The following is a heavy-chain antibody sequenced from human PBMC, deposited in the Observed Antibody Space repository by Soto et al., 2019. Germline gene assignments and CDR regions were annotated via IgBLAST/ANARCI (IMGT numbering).Heavy chain of an antibody. Sequence: QVQLVQSGAEVKKPGASVKVSCKASGYTFTSYGISWVRQAPGQGLEWMGWISAYNGNTNYAQKLQGRVIMTTDTSTSTAYMELRSLRSDDTAVYYCARMPTYDYDFWSGYSRLDYWGQGTLVTVSS. D-gene: IGHD3-3*01. CDR1: GYTFTSYG. J-gene: IGHJ4*02. CDR2: ISAYNGNT. CDR3: ARMPTYDYDFWSGYSRLDY. V-gene: IGHV1-18*01.